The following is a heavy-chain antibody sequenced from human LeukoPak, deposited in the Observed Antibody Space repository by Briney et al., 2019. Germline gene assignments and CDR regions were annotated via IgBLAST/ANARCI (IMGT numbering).Heavy chain of an antibody. CDR2: IQYDGSNE. J-gene: IGHJ4*02. Sequence: GGSLRLSCAASRFTFSSYGMHWVRQAPGKGLEWVAYIQYDGSNEQYADSVKGRFTISRDNAKNSLYLQMNSLRAEDTAVYYCARDLSVGSKPDLGFDYWGQGTLVTVSS. CDR1: RFTFSSYG. V-gene: IGHV3-30*02. CDR3: ARDLSVGSKPDLGFDY. D-gene: IGHD1-26*01.